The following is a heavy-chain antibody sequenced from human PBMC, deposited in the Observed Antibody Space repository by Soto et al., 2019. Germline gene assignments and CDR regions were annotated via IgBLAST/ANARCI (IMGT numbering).Heavy chain of an antibody. CDR2: IYYRGST. D-gene: IGHD3-16*01. Sequence: SETLSLTCTVSGGSISSNFYYWGWIRQPPGKGLQWIGNIYYRGSTNYNPSLKSPVTISVDTSKNQFSLKLSSVTAADTAVYYCARQGNDYVWGSHYYYGMDVWGQGTTVTVSS. J-gene: IGHJ6*02. CDR1: GGSISSNFYY. CDR3: ARQGNDYVWGSHYYYGMDV. V-gene: IGHV4-39*01.